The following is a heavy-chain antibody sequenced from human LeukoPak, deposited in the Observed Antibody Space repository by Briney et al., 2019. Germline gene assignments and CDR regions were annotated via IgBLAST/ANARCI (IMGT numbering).Heavy chain of an antibody. CDR3: ARWYSSSSRGVYYFDY. V-gene: IGHV4-39*07. CDR1: GGSISSSSYY. J-gene: IGHJ4*02. Sequence: SETLSLTCTVSGGSISSSSYYWGWIRQPPGTGLEWIGSIYYSGSTYYNPSLKSRVTISVDTSKNQFSLKLSSVTAADTAVYYCARWYSSSSRGVYYFDYWGQGTLVTVSS. D-gene: IGHD6-6*01. CDR2: IYYSGST.